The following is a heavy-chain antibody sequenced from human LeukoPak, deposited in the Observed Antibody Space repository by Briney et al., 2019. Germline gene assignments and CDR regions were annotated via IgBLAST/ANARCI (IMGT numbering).Heavy chain of an antibody. CDR3: ARLGEDYYDSSGLNL. Sequence: ASVKVSCKSTGYTFTSYDINWVRQATGQGLEWMGWMNPNSGNTGYAQKFQGRVTITRNTSISTAYMELSSLRSEDTAVYYCARLGEDYYDSSGLNLWGQGTLVTVSS. CDR1: GYTFTSYD. V-gene: IGHV1-8*03. D-gene: IGHD3-22*01. CDR2: MNPNSGNT. J-gene: IGHJ5*02.